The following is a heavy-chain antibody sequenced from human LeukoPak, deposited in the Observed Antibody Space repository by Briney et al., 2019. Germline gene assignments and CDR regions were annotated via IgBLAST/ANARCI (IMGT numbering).Heavy chain of an antibody. CDR2: IKEDGSEK. J-gene: IGHJ4*02. V-gene: IGHV3-7*04. D-gene: IGHD6-19*01. CDR1: GFIFSGYW. Sequence: GGSLRLSCAASGFIFSGYWMTWVRQAPGTGLEWVANIKEDGSEKDYVDSAKGRFTISRDNAKNSLYLQMNSLRVGDTAVYYCARSWAVYDYWGQGTPVTVSS. CDR3: ARSWAVYDY.